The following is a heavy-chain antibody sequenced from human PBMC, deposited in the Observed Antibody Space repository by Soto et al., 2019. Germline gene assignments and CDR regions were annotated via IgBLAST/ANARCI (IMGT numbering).Heavy chain of an antibody. D-gene: IGHD5-18*01. CDR3: ARGQERGYSYGYFSPPSYYYYGMDV. CDR1: GFTFSSYW. J-gene: IGHJ6*02. CDR2: IKQDGSEK. V-gene: IGHV3-7*03. Sequence: PGGSLRLSCAASGFTFSSYWMSWVRQAPGKGLEWVANIKQDGSEKYYVDSVKGRFTISRDNAKNSLYLQMNSLRAEVTAVYYCARGQERGYSYGYFSPPSYYYYGMDVWGQGTTVTVSS.